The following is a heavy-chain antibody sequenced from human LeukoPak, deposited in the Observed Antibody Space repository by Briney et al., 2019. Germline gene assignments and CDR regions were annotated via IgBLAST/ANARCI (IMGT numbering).Heavy chain of an antibody. CDR2: IDYSGST. CDR3: ASATDYYYDSSGYYLDH. CDR1: GGSFSSHY. Sequence: SETLSLTCTVSGGSFSSHYWSWIRQPPGKGLEWIGYIDYSGSTNYNPSLKSRVTISVGTSKNQFSLKLSSVTAADTAVYYCASATDYYYDSSGYYLDHWGQGTLVTVSS. D-gene: IGHD3-22*01. V-gene: IGHV4-59*11. J-gene: IGHJ4*02.